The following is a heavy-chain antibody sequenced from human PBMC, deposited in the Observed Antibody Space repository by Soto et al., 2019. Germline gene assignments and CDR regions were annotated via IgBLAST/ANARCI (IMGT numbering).Heavy chain of an antibody. Sequence: QVQLVQSGAEVKKPGSSVKVSCKASGGTFSSYDISWVRQAPGQGLEWMGWIIPIFGTANYAQKFQGRVTITADESTSTAYMELSSLRSAETAVYDCARSVPRDGYNLGYWGPGTLVTVSS. V-gene: IGHV1-69*12. D-gene: IGHD5-12*01. CDR2: IIPIFGTA. CDR1: GGTFSSYD. J-gene: IGHJ4*02. CDR3: ARSVPRDGYNLGY.